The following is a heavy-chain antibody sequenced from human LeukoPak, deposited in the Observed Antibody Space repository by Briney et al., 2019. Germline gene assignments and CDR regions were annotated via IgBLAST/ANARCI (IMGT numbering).Heavy chain of an antibody. D-gene: IGHD3-3*01. CDR1: GYTFTGCY. CDR2: INPNSGGT. CDR3: ARSNHDFWSGYYTFDY. J-gene: IGHJ4*02. Sequence: ASVKVSCKASGYTFTGCYMHWVRQAPGQGLEWMGWINPNSGGTNYAQKFQGWVTMTRDTSISTAYMELSRLRSDDTAVYYCARSNHDFWSGYYTFDYWGQGTLVTVSS. V-gene: IGHV1-2*04.